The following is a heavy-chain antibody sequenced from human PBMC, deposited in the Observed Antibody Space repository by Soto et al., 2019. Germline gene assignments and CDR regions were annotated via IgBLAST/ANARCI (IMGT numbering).Heavy chain of an antibody. J-gene: IGHJ4*02. CDR1: GFTFSSYS. Sequence: GGSLSLSCAASGFTFSSYSMNWVRQAPGKGLEWVSSISSSSSYIYYADSVKGRFTISRDNAKNSLYLQMNSLRAEDTAVYYCARDGGRTYYYDSSGYYYDYFDYWGQGTLVTVSS. V-gene: IGHV3-21*01. D-gene: IGHD3-22*01. CDR2: ISSSSSYI. CDR3: ARDGGRTYYYDSSGYYYDYFDY.